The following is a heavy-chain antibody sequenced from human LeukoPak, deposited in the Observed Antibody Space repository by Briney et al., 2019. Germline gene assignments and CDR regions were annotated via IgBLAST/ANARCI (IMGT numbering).Heavy chain of an antibody. CDR1: GFTFSSYG. V-gene: IGHV3-23*01. CDR3: AKGGGYSYGSVDYFDY. D-gene: IGHD5-18*01. CDR2: ISGSGGST. Sequence: GGSLRLSCAASGFTFSSYGMSWVRQAPGKGLEWVSAISGSGGSTYYADSVKGRFTISRDNSKNTLYLQMNSLRAEDTAVYYCAKGGGYSYGSVDYFDYWGQGTLVTVSS. J-gene: IGHJ4*02.